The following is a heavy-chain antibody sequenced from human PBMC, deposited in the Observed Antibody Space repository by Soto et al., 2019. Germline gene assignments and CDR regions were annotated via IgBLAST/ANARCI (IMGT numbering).Heavy chain of an antibody. Sequence: GGSFRVWYVASRCSLATYRMNWVRQTPGKGLESISYSSPRXDSIYYADSVECRFTISRENARNSLSLHMSSLLDEDSALYYCAKGPHTKVGWPYYFESGGQGVPVTVSS. V-gene: IGHV3-48*02. D-gene: IGHD3-9*01. CDR2: SSPRXDSI. J-gene: IGHJ1*01. CDR1: RCSLATYR. CDR3: AKGPHTKVGWPYYFES.